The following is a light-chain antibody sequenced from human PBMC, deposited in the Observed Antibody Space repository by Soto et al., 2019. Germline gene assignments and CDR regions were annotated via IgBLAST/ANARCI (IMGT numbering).Light chain of an antibody. Sequence: QSALTQPASVSGSPGQSITISCTATSSDVGGYNYVSWFQQYPGKAPKLMIYEVINRPSGVSKRFSGSKSGNTASLIISGLQAEDEADYYCSSYTSSSTLVFGGGTKLTVL. CDR2: EVI. V-gene: IGLV2-14*01. J-gene: IGLJ2*01. CDR3: SSYTSSSTLV. CDR1: SSDVGGYNY.